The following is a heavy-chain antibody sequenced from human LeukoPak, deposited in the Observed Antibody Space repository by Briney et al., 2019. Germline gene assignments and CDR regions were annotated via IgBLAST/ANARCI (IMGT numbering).Heavy chain of an antibody. J-gene: IGHJ6*04. CDR2: IIPIFGTA. Sequence: SVKVSCKASGGTFSSYAISWVRQAPGQGLEWIGGIIPIFGTANYAQKFQGRVTITADKSTSTAYMELSSLRSEDTAVYYCARVPPTISGGYYYYGMDVWGKGTTVTVSS. CDR3: ARVPPTISGGYYYYGMDV. V-gene: IGHV1-69*06. CDR1: GGTFSSYA. D-gene: IGHD3-9*01.